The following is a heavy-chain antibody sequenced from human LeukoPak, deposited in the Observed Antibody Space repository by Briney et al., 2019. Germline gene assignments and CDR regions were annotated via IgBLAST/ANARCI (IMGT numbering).Heavy chain of an antibody. CDR3: ARGKGSMVRGVFNWFDP. D-gene: IGHD3-10*01. J-gene: IGHJ5*02. CDR2: INHSGST. Sequence: SETLSLTCAVHGGSFSGYYWSWIRQPPGKGLEWIGEINHSGSTNYNPSLKSRFTISVDTSKNQFSLKLSSVTAADTAVYYCARGKGSMVRGVFNWFDPWGQGTLVTVSS. V-gene: IGHV4-34*01. CDR1: GGSFSGYY.